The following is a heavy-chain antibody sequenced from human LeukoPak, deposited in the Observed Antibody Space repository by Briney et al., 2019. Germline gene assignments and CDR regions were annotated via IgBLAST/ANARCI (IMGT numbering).Heavy chain of an antibody. Sequence: GGSLRLSCAASRFTFSSYAMSWVRQAPGKGLEWVSGISGSGAGTYYADSVKGRFTISRDNSKNTLYLQMNSLRAEDTAVYYCAKDWDIVATITGDAFDIWGQGTMVTVSS. J-gene: IGHJ3*02. CDR2: ISGSGAGT. CDR1: RFTFSSYA. V-gene: IGHV3-23*01. D-gene: IGHD5-12*01. CDR3: AKDWDIVATITGDAFDI.